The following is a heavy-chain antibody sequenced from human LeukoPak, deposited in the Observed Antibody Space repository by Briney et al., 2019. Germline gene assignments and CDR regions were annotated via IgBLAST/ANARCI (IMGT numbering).Heavy chain of an antibody. Sequence: ASVKVSCKASGYTFTGYYMHWVRQAPGQGLEWMGRINPISGGTYSAQKFQGRVTMTRDTSISTAYMEMSSLRSDDTAVYYCARVIAAAGTGYYYYMDVWGKGTTVTVSS. CDR3: ARVIAAAGTGYYYYMDV. D-gene: IGHD6-13*01. V-gene: IGHV1-2*06. CDR1: GYTFTGYY. J-gene: IGHJ6*03. CDR2: INPISGGT.